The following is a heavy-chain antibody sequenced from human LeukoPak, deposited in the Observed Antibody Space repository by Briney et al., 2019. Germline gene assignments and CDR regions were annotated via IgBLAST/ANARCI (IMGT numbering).Heavy chain of an antibody. J-gene: IGHJ6*02. CDR3: ARVPYDYVSGNYRSDYYNMDV. V-gene: IGHV3-30*03. D-gene: IGHD3-16*02. Sequence: GRSLRLSCAASGFTFSSYGMHWVRQAPGKGLEWVAVISYDGSNKYYADSVKGRFTISRDNSKNTLYLQMNSLRAEDTAVYYCARVPYDYVSGNYRSDYYNMDVWGQGTTVTVSS. CDR2: ISYDGSNK. CDR1: GFTFSSYG.